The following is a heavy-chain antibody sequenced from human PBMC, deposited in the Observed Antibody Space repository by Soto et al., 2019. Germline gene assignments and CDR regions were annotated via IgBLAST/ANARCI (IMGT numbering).Heavy chain of an antibody. J-gene: IGHJ4*02. Sequence: ASVKVSCKASGGTFSSYAISWVRQAPGQGLEWMGGIIPIFGTANYAQKFQGRVTITADESTSTAYMELSSLRSEDTAVYYCAALGYCTNGVCYIEPQFDNWGQGTLVTVAS. CDR3: AALGYCTNGVCYIEPQFDN. V-gene: IGHV1-69*13. CDR1: GGTFSSYA. CDR2: IIPIFGTA. D-gene: IGHD2-8*01.